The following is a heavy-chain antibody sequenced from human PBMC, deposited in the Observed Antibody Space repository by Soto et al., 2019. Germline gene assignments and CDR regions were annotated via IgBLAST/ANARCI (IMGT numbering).Heavy chain of an antibody. J-gene: IGHJ2*01. CDR2: LYYSGST. CDR3: ARERPRIAATGTRTGCDL. V-gene: IGHV4-31*03. D-gene: IGHD6-13*01. Sequence: QVQLQESGPGLVKPSQTLSLTCTVSGGSISSGGYYWNWIRQHPGKGLEWIGYLYYSGSTYYNPSLKSRVSISLDTSKNQFSLELTSVTAADTAVYYCARERPRIAATGTRTGCDLWGRGTLVTVSS. CDR1: GGSISSGGYY.